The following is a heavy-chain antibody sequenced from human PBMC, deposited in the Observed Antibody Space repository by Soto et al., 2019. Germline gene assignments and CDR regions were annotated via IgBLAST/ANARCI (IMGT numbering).Heavy chain of an antibody. V-gene: IGHV1-18*04. J-gene: IGHJ6*02. D-gene: IGHD2-8*01. Sequence: ASVNFSCKASAYTFTFYGISWVRQAPVQGREWRGWISAYKGNKNYAPKLHGRVSMNTEASTSTGYMELRSLRYDDTDVYYCGRDCTNGVCYTKLGYYYNGMDVWGQGTTVTVSS. CDR3: GRDCTNGVCYTKLGYYYNGMDV. CDR1: AYTFTFYG. CDR2: ISAYKGNK.